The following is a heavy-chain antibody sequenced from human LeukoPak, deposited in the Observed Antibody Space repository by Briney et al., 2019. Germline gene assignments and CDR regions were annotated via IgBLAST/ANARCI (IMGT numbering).Heavy chain of an antibody. D-gene: IGHD6-19*01. CDR3: ARAKYSNGWYLDY. CDR2: IHYSGST. J-gene: IGHJ4*02. V-gene: IGHV4-31*03. CDR1: GDSISSGDYY. Sequence: PSETLSLTCTVSGDSISSGDYYWTWIRQHPGKGLEWIGYIHYSGSTYYNPSLKSRVTISVDTSKNQFSLKVSSVTAADTAVYYCARAKYSNGWYLDYWGQGTLVTVSS.